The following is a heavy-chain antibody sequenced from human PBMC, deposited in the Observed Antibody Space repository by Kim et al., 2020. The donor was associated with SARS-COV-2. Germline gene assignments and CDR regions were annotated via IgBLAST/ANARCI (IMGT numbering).Heavy chain of an antibody. V-gene: IGHV4-39*01. D-gene: IGHD4-17*01. Sequence: NPSLKSRVTISVDTSKNQFSLKLSSVIAADTAVYYCARSIAYGDYVDYWGQGTLVTVSS. J-gene: IGHJ4*02. CDR3: ARSIAYGDYVDY.